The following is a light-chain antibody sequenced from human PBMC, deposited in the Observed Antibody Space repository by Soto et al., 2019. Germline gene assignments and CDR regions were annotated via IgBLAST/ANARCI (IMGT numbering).Light chain of an antibody. CDR1: NSDIGVYNY. V-gene: IGLV2-14*01. CDR3: SSYTTSTTVP. J-gene: IGLJ2*01. CDR2: EVF. Sequence: QSALTQPASVPGSLGQSITISCTGTNSDIGVYNYVSWYQQHPGKAPRLIIYEVFNRPSGISHRFSGSKSGNTASLTISGLLTEDEADYYCSSYTTSTTVPFGGGTKVTVL.